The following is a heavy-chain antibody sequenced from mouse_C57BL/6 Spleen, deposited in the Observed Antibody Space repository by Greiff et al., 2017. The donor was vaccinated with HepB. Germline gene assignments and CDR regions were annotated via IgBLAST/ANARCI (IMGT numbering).Heavy chain of an antibody. CDR2: IDPETGGT. CDR1: GYTFTDYE. V-gene: IGHV1-15*01. CDR3: TGGNPYFDY. J-gene: IGHJ2*01. D-gene: IGHD2-1*01. Sequence: QVQLQQPGAELVRPGASVTLSCKASGYTFTDYEMHWVKQTPVHGLEWIGAIDPETGGTAYNQKFKGKAILTADKSSSTAYMELRSLTSEDSAVYYCTGGNPYFDYWGQGTTLTVSS.